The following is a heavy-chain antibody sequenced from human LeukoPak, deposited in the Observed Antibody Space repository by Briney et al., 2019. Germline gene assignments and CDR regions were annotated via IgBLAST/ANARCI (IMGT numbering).Heavy chain of an antibody. CDR2: IRYDGSNK. CDR1: GFTFSSYG. Sequence: QAGGSLRLSCAASGFTFSSYGMHWVRQAPGKGLEWVAFIRYDGSNKYYADSVKGRFTISRDNAKNSLYLQMNSLRSDDTAVYYCASGDSDAFDIWGQGTMVTVSS. J-gene: IGHJ3*02. CDR3: ASGDSDAFDI. D-gene: IGHD2-21*02. V-gene: IGHV3-30*02.